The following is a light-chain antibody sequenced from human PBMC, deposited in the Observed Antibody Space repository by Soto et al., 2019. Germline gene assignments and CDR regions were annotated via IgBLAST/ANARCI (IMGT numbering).Light chain of an antibody. Sequence: AIQLTQSPSSLSASVGDTVTITCRASQGIATDLGWYQQQPGKAPELLIYGASGLRGGVPSRFSGSGSVRDFTLTISSLQPEDFATCYCLQDYDYPRTFGQGTKVDIK. CDR3: LQDYDYPRT. CDR2: GAS. V-gene: IGKV1-6*01. CDR1: QGIATD. J-gene: IGKJ1*01.